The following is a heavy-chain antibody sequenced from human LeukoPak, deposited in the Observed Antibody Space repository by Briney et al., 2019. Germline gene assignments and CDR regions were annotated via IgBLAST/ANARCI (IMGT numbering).Heavy chain of an antibody. J-gene: IGHJ3*02. CDR3: AGHYCSGGSCVIGAFDI. Sequence: AGGSPRLSCAASGFTFSNYGMHWVRQAPGKGLEWVTLISYDGSNKYYADSVKGRFTISRDNSKNSLYLQMNSLRAEDTALYYCAGHYCSGGSCVIGAFDIWGQGTMVTVSS. CDR2: ISYDGSNK. D-gene: IGHD2-15*01. V-gene: IGHV3-30*03. CDR1: GFTFSNYG.